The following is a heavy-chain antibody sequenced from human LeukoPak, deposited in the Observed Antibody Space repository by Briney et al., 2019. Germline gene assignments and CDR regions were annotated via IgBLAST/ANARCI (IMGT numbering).Heavy chain of an antibody. J-gene: IGHJ4*02. Sequence: GGSLRLSCAASGFTFNSYGMHWVRQAPGKGLEWVAGISYDGPNKYYADSVKGRFTISREDSKSTLYLQMNSLRPEDTAVYYCAKEKLPSGYSFLTDYWGQGTLVTVSS. V-gene: IGHV3-30*18. CDR1: GFTFNSYG. D-gene: IGHD5-18*01. CDR3: AKEKLPSGYSFLTDY. CDR2: ISYDGPNK.